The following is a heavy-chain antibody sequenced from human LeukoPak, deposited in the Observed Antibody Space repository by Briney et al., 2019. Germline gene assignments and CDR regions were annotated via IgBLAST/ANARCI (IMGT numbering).Heavy chain of an antibody. V-gene: IGHV4-4*09. CDR1: GGCIGGYY. CDR3: ARNVVPDSSHYYYYMDV. Sequence: SETLSLTCTVSGGCIGGYYWSWIQQPPGKGLEWIVYIYSSGSTNYNPSLKSRVAISVDTSKNQFSLKLTSVTAADTAAYYCARNVVPDSSHYYYYMDVWGKGTAVTVSS. CDR2: IYSSGST. D-gene: IGHD4-11*01. J-gene: IGHJ6*03.